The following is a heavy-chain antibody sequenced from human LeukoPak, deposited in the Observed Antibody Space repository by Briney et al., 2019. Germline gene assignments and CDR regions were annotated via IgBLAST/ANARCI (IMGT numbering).Heavy chain of an antibody. Sequence: GESLKISCKGSGYSFTSYWIGWVRQMPGKGLEWMGIIYPGDSDTRYSPSFQGQVTISADKSISTAYLQWSSLKASDTATYYCARVAGDPDYGSGSPFDYWGQGTLVTVSS. J-gene: IGHJ4*02. CDR3: ARVAGDPDYGSGSPFDY. CDR2: IYPGDSDT. CDR1: GYSFTSYW. D-gene: IGHD3-10*01. V-gene: IGHV5-51*01.